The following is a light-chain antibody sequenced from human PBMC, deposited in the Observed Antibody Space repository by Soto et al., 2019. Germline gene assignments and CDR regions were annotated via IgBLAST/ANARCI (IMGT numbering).Light chain of an antibody. Sequence: QSVLTHPPSASGYPGQSVTISCTGTSSDVGGYNYVSWYQQHPGKAPKLMIYEVNKRPSGVPDRFSGSKSGNTASLTVSGLQAEDEAYYYCSSYAGSNNFGVFGTGTKVTVL. CDR2: EVN. J-gene: IGLJ1*01. V-gene: IGLV2-8*01. CDR1: SSDVGGYNY. CDR3: SSYAGSNNFGV.